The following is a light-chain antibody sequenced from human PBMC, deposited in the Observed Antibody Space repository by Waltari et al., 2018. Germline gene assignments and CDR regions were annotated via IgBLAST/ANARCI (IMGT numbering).Light chain of an antibody. CDR1: SSDVGNYNL. V-gene: IGLV2-23*01. Sequence: QSALTQPASVSGSPGQSITISCTGPSSDVGNYNLVSWYQQHPGKAPKLMIYEGNTRPSGVSNRCSGPKSGNMASLTISGLQAEDEADYYCCSYAGSSAPRVFGGGTKLTVL. CDR2: EGN. J-gene: IGLJ3*02. CDR3: CSYAGSSAPRV.